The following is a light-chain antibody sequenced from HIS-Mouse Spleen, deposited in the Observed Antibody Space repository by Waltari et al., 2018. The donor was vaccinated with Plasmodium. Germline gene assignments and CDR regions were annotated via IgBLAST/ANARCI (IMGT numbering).Light chain of an antibody. CDR2: SNN. CDR3: AAWDDSLNGVV. CDR1: ISSIGSNT. Sequence: QSVLTQPPSASGTPGQRVTISCSGSISSIGSNTVNWYQQLPGTAPKLLIYSNNRRPSGGPDRFSGSKSGTSASLAISGLQSEDEADYYCAAWDDSLNGVVFAGGTKLTVL. J-gene: IGLJ2*01. V-gene: IGLV1-44*01.